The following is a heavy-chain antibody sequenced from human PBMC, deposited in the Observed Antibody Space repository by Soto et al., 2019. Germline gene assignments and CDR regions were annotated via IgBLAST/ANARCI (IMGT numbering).Heavy chain of an antibody. CDR2: IYYSGST. D-gene: IGHD6-19*01. J-gene: IGHJ3*02. CDR3: ARHAQEPGYSSGWYSAFDI. CDR1: GGSISSYY. V-gene: IGHV4-59*08. Sequence: PSETLSLTCTVSGGSISSYYWSWIRQPPGKGLEWIGYIYYSGSTNYNPSLTSRVTISVDTSKNQFSLKLSSVTAADTAVYYYARHAQEPGYSSGWYSAFDIWGQGTMVTVS.